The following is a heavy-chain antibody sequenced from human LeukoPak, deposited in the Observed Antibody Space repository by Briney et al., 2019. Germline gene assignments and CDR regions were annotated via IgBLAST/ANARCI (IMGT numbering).Heavy chain of an antibody. J-gene: IGHJ6*02. CDR2: IKQDGSEK. D-gene: IGHD3-22*01. V-gene: IGHV3-7*01. CDR1: GFTFSSYA. CDR3: ARVDYYDSGGYWGNNYYFYGMDV. Sequence: GGSLRLSCAASGFTFSSYAMSWVRQAPGKGLEWVANIKQDGSEKYYVDSVKGRFTISRDNAKNSVYLQMNSLRAEDTAVYYCARVDYYDSGGYWGNNYYFYGMDVWGRGTTVTVSS.